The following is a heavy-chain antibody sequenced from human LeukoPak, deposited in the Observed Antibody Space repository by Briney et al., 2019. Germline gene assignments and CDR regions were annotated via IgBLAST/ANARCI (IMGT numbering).Heavy chain of an antibody. CDR1: GGSISSGGYY. D-gene: IGHD3-9*01. CDR3: ARAPVSIFSPYGSWFDP. J-gene: IGHJ5*02. CDR2: IYYSGST. Sequence: PSQTLSLTCTVSGGSISSGGYYWSWIRQHPGKGLEWIGYIYYSGSTYYNPSLKSRVTISVDTSKNQFSLELSSVTAADTAVYYCARAPVSIFSPYGSWFDPWGQGTLVTVSS. V-gene: IGHV4-31*03.